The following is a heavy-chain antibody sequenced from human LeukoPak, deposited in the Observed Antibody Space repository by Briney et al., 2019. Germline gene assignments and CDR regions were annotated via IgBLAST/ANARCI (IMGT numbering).Heavy chain of an antibody. Sequence: PSGTLSLTCAVYGGSFSGYYWSWIRQPPGKGLEWIGEINHSGSTNYNPSLKSRVTISVDTSKNQFSLKLSSVTAAVTAVYYCARGLRYSSGWYGYWGQGTLVTVSS. J-gene: IGHJ4*02. CDR1: GGSFSGYY. CDR3: ARGLRYSSGWYGY. CDR2: INHSGST. D-gene: IGHD6-19*01. V-gene: IGHV4-34*01.